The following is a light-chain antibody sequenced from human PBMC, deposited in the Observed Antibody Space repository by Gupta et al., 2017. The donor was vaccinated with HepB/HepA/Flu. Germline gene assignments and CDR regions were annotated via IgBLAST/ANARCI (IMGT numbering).Light chain of an antibody. CDR3: QQEDNSPWT. V-gene: IGKV1-8*01. Sequence: AIRMTQSPSSFSASTGDRVTITCRASQAITTYLAWYQQKPGSPPKLLIYGGSALEGGVPSRFSGRGSGTDFTLTISSLQSEDFATYYCQQEDNSPWTFGQGTTVDIK. J-gene: IGKJ1*01. CDR1: QAITTY. CDR2: GGS.